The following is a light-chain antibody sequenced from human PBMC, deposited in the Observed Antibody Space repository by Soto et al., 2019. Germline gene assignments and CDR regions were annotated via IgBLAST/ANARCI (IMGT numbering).Light chain of an antibody. Sequence: QSALTQPASVSGSPGQSITISCTGTSGDVGSYNLVSWYQHHPGKAPKLMIYEVTKRPSGVSNRFSGSKSDNTASLTISGLQAEDEADYYCSSYIGSHTVFGGGTQLTVL. CDR1: SGDVGSYNL. J-gene: IGLJ7*01. V-gene: IGLV2-23*02. CDR3: SSYIGSHTV. CDR2: EVT.